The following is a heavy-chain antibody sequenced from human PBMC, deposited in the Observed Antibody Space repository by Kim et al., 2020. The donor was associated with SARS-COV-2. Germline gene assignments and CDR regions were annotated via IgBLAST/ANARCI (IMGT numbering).Heavy chain of an antibody. Sequence: GESLKISCMGSGYSFTTHWIGWVRQMPGKGLEWMGIIYPGDSDTRYSPSFQGQVTISADKSISTAYLQWSSLKASDTAMYYCARHNPRLGSLVYWGQGTLVTVSS. V-gene: IGHV5-51*01. D-gene: IGHD3-9*01. J-gene: IGHJ4*02. CDR3: ARHNPRLGSLVY. CDR1: GYSFTTHW. CDR2: IYPGDSDT.